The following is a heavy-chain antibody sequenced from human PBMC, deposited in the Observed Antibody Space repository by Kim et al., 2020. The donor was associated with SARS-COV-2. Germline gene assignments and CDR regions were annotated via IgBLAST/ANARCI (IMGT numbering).Heavy chain of an antibody. CDR1: GFTFGDYG. CDR2: IKSKGYGLDS. Sequence: GGSLRLSCVFSGFTFGDYGITWVRQAPGKGLEWIGFIKSKGYGLDSAYAATLQGSISNSGDESTNIADLHMDRLTTEDTANYFCSRVTKTVQYDRKSYYFFDHWGQETLVTVAS. CDR3: SRVTKTVQYDRKSYYFFDH. D-gene: IGHD3-22*01. V-gene: IGHV3-49*04. J-gene: IGHJ4*02.